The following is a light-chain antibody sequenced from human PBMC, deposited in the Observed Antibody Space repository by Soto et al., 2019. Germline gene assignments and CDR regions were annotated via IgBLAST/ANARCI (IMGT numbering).Light chain of an antibody. CDR2: EVT. CDR1: SNDVGYYDL. V-gene: IGLV2-23*02. J-gene: IGLJ2*01. Sequence: QSVLTQPASVSGSPGQSITISCTGTSNDVGYYDLVSWYQQPPGKAPKLIIYEVTKRPSGVSNRFSGSKSGNTASLTISGLQAEDEAGYYCCSYAGRSTLVFGGGTKLTVL. CDR3: CSYAGRSTLV.